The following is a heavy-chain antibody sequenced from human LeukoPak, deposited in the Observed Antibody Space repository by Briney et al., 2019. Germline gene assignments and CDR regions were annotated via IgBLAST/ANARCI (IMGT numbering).Heavy chain of an antibody. CDR3: ARVFDTGSYSGYFDY. CDR1: GFTFST. D-gene: IGHD1-26*01. Sequence: GGSLRLSCAVSGFTFSTMHWVRQAPGKGLEWVAVISYDGSNKYYADSVKGRFTISRDNAKNSLYLQMNSLRAEDTAVYYCARVFDTGSYSGYFDYWGQGTLVTVSS. J-gene: IGHJ4*02. V-gene: IGHV3-30*04. CDR2: ISYDGSNK.